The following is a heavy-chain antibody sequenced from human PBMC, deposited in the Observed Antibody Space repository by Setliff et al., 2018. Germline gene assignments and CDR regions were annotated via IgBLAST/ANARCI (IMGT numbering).Heavy chain of an antibody. CDR2: IQSTGNT. J-gene: IGHJ4*02. Sequence: SESLSLTCIVSGGSVGSGSYYWSWIRQPAGKGLEWIGLIQSTGNTNYNPSLQSRVTISIDTSKNQFSLKMTSVTAADTAMYFCAGTPARGTTWLSPFDYWGQGTLVTVSS. V-gene: IGHV4-61*02. D-gene: IGHD5-12*01. CDR1: GGSVGSGSYY. CDR3: AGTPARGTTWLSPFDY.